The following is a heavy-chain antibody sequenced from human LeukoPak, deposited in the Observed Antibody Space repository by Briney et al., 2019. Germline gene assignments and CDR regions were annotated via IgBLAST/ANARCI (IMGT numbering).Heavy chain of an antibody. CDR3: AREGIAAGPRYYYYMDV. D-gene: IGHD6-13*01. CDR2: IYTSGST. Sequence: PSETLSLTCTVSGGSISSYYWSWIRQPAGKGLEWIGRIYTSGSTNYNPSLKSRVTMSVDTSKNQFSLKLSSVTAADTAVYYCAREGIAAGPRYYYYMDVWGKGTTVTVSS. J-gene: IGHJ6*03. CDR1: GGSISSYY. V-gene: IGHV4-4*07.